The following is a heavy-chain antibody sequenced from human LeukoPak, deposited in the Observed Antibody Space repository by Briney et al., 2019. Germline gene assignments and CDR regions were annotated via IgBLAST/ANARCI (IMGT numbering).Heavy chain of an antibody. J-gene: IGHJ5*01. CDR2: IKQDGSEK. D-gene: IGHD2-2*01. V-gene: IGHV3-7*01. CDR3: ATLGYCSSVSCSRAWFDY. Sequence: PGGSLRLSCATSGFTFSSYYMSWVRQAPGKGLEWVANIKQDGSEKYYVDSVKGRFTISRDNAKNSLSMKMNSLRVEDSAVYYCATLGYCSSVSCSRAWFDYWGQGTLVTVSS. CDR1: GFTFSSYY.